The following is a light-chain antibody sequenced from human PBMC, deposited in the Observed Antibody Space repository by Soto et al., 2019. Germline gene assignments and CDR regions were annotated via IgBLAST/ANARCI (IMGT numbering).Light chain of an antibody. CDR1: QSINSNY. CDR3: QQYDNSPRT. V-gene: IGKV3-20*01. Sequence: ETVLTQSPGTLSLSPGERATLSCRASQSINSNYLAWYQQKPGQSPRVLIYGASSRATGIPDRFSGSGSETDFTLTISRLEPEHFAVYYGQQYDNSPRTFGQGTKVEIK. CDR2: GAS. J-gene: IGKJ1*01.